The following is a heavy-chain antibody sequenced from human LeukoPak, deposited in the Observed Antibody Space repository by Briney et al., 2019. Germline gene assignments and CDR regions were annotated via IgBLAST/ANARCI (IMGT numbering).Heavy chain of an antibody. J-gene: IGHJ6*03. Sequence: GGSLRLSCAASGFTVSSNYMSWVRQAPGKGLEWVSVIYSGGSTYYADSVKGRFTISRDNSKNTLYLQMNSLRAEDTAVYYCARVVGMTTGYYMDVWGKGTTVTISS. V-gene: IGHV3-53*01. CDR3: ARVVGMTTGYYMDV. CDR1: GFTVSSNY. D-gene: IGHD4-17*01. CDR2: IYSGGST.